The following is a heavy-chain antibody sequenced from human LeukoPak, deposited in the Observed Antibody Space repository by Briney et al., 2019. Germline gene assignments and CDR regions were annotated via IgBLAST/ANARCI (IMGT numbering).Heavy chain of an antibody. CDR2: ISAYNGNT. V-gene: IGHV1-18*04. Sequence: ASVKVSCKASGNTFTGSYMDWVRQAPGQGLEWMGWISAYNGNTNYAQKLQGRVTMTTDTSTSTAYMELRSLRSDDTAVYYCARDPPPYCSSTSCYGGYYYYYGMDVWGQGTTVTVSS. CDR1: GNTFTGSY. J-gene: IGHJ6*02. CDR3: ARDPPPYCSSTSCYGGYYYYYGMDV. D-gene: IGHD2-2*01.